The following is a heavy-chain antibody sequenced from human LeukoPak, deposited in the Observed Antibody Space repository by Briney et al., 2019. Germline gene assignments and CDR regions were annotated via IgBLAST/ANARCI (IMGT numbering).Heavy chain of an antibody. CDR2: ISASGGST. CDR1: GFTFSSSA. D-gene: IGHD1-26*01. J-gene: IGHJ3*02. Sequence: QTGGSLRLSCAASGFTFSSSAMSWVRQVPGKGLEWVSGISASGGSTSYADSVRGRFTISRDNSKNTLYVQMNSLRAEDTAVYYCGKNRYSGSLSPFDIWGQGTMVTVSS. CDR3: GKNRYSGSLSPFDI. V-gene: IGHV3-23*01.